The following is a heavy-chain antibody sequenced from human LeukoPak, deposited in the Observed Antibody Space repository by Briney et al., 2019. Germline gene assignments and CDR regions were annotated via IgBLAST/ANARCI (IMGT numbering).Heavy chain of an antibody. CDR2: ISSSGGTI. CDR3: AKDPTYYYYYMDV. V-gene: IGHV3-11*04. Sequence: GGSLRLSCAASGFTFSDYYMSWIRQAPGKGLEWVSYISSSGGTIYYADSVKGRFTISRDNAKNSLYLQMNSLRAEDTAVYYCAKDPTYYYYYMDVWGKGTTVTVSS. CDR1: GFTFSDYY. J-gene: IGHJ6*03.